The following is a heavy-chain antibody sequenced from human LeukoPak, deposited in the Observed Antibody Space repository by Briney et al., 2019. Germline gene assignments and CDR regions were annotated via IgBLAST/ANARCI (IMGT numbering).Heavy chain of an antibody. D-gene: IGHD3-10*01. Sequence: SETLSLTCTVSGGSISSYYWSWIRQPPGKGLEWIGYIYYSGSTNYNPSLKSRVTISVDTSKNQFSLKLSSVTAADTAVYYCARVGITMVRGAMDYWGQGTLVTVSS. CDR1: GGSISSYY. J-gene: IGHJ4*02. CDR3: ARVGITMVRGAMDY. CDR2: IYYSGST. V-gene: IGHV4-59*01.